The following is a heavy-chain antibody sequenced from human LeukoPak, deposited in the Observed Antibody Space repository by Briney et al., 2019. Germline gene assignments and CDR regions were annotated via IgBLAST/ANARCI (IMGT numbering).Heavy chain of an antibody. Sequence: GGSLRLSCAASGFTFNSHWMSWVRQAPGKGLEWVANIKEDGTEKFYVDSVKGRFTVSRDNARASVFLQMNSLRAEDTAVYYCTRDDPRVGSTETDWGQGTLVTVSS. D-gene: IGHD1-26*01. CDR3: TRDDPRVGSTETD. J-gene: IGHJ4*02. CDR1: GFTFNSHW. V-gene: IGHV3-7*01. CDR2: IKEDGTEK.